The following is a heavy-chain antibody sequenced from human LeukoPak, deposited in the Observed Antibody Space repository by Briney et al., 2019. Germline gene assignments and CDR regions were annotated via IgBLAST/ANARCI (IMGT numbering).Heavy chain of an antibody. D-gene: IGHD2-15*01. CDR3: ARATLGYCSGGNCYSPFYYYYYMDV. V-gene: IGHV1-69*05. CDR2: IIPILGTA. CDR1: GGTFSSYA. Sequence: SVKVSCKASGGTFSSYAISWVRQAPGQGLEWMGGIIPILGTANYAQKFEGRVTITTDESTSTAYMELSSLRSEDTAVYYCARATLGYCSGGNCYSPFYYYYYMDVWGKGTTVTVSS. J-gene: IGHJ6*03.